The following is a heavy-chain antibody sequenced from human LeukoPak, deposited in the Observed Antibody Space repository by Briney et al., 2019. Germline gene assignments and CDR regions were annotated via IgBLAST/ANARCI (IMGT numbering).Heavy chain of an antibody. J-gene: IGHJ4*02. CDR1: GYSISSGYY. V-gene: IGHV4-38-2*01. D-gene: IGHD1-26*01. Sequence: SETLSLTCAVSGYSISSGYYWGWIRQPPGKGLESIGSIYHSGSTYYNPSLKSRVTISVDTSKNQFSLKLSSVTAADTAVYYCARLTSGSYYVIDYWGQGILVTVSS. CDR3: ARLTSGSYYVIDY. CDR2: IYHSGST.